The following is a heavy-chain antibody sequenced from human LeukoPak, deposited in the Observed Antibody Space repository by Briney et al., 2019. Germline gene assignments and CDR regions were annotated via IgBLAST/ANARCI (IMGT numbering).Heavy chain of an antibody. V-gene: IGHV4-59*01. CDR3: ARSSEGRYYYDSSGYSYYYYYMDV. D-gene: IGHD3-22*01. CDR2: IYYSGSA. Sequence: PSETLSLTCTVSGGSISTYYWSWIRQPPGKGLEWIGYIYYSGSAYYNPSLKSRVTISVDTSKNQFSLKLNSVTAADTAVYYCARSSEGRYYYDSSGYSYYYYYMDVWGKGTTVTISS. CDR1: GGSISTYY. J-gene: IGHJ6*03.